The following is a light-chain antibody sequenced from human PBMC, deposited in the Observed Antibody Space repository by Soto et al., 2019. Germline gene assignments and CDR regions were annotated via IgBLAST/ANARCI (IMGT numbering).Light chain of an antibody. J-gene: IGKJ4*01. CDR1: QSVSSN. CDR3: QQYNNWAVRT. Sequence: EIVMTQSPATLSVSPGERATLSCRASQSVSSNLAWYQQKPGQAPRLLIYGASTRATGIPARFSGSGSGTEFSLTISSLQSEDFAVYYCQQYNNWAVRTFGGGTKVEIK. CDR2: GAS. V-gene: IGKV3-15*01.